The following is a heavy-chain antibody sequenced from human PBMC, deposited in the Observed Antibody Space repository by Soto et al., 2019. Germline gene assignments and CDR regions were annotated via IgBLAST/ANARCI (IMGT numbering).Heavy chain of an antibody. CDR1: GFTFSSYS. V-gene: IGHV3-21*01. CDR2: ISSSSSYI. J-gene: IGHJ6*03. CDR3: AREGLGYCTNGVCPLPGRPERKYYYYMDV. D-gene: IGHD2-8*01. Sequence: PGGSLRLSCAASGFTFSSYSMNWVRQAPGKGLEWVSAISSSSSYIYYADSVKGRFTISRDNAKNSLYLQMNSLRAEDTAVYYCAREGLGYCTNGVCPLPGRPERKYYYYMDVWGKGTTVTVSS.